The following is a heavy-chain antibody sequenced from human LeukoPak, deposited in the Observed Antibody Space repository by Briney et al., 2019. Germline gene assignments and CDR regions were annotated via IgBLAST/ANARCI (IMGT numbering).Heavy chain of an antibody. J-gene: IGHJ4*02. D-gene: IGHD1-26*01. CDR1: GFTFSSYS. Sequence: GGSLRLSRAASGFTFSSYSMNWVRRAPGKGLEWVSHITASGTAMFYADSVKGRFTISRDNAKNSLYLQMNSLRDEDTAVYYCASSGSYRFDYWGQGTLVTVSS. V-gene: IGHV3-48*02. CDR2: ITASGTAM. CDR3: ASSGSYRFDY.